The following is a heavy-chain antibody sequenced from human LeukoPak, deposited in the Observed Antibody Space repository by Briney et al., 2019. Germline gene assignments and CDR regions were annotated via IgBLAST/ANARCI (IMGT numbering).Heavy chain of an antibody. CDR2: ISYDGNNK. Sequence: PGRSLRLSCAASGFTFNTYAMDWVRQAPGKGLEWVAVISYDGNNKYYADSVKGRFTISRDNSKDTLSLQMNSLRGEDTAVYYCARAFSATTGYSSGWFGYWGQGTLVTVSS. CDR3: ARAFSATTGYSSGWFGY. V-gene: IGHV3-30-3*01. CDR1: GFTFNTYA. J-gene: IGHJ4*02. D-gene: IGHD6-19*01.